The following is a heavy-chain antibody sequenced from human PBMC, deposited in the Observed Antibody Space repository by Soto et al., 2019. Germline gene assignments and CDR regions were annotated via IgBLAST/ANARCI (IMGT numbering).Heavy chain of an antibody. CDR2: ISYDGSKK. J-gene: IGHJ4*02. V-gene: IGHV3-30*18. D-gene: IGHD6-19*01. Sequence: ESGGGVVQPGRSLRLSCAASGFTFSSFGMHWVRQVPGKGLEWVALISYDGSKKYYADSVKGRFTISRDKSKNTLYLQMYSLRVEEAAVYYCAKDRGWSSADLDYWGQGTLVTDSS. CDR3: AKDRGWSSADLDY. CDR1: GFTFSSFG.